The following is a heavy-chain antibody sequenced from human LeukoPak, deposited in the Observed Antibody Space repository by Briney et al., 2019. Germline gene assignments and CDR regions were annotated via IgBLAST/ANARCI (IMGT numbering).Heavy chain of an antibody. J-gene: IGHJ3*02. Sequence: GGSLRLSCAASGFTFNNYAMTWVRQAPGKGLQWVSSISSGSRYISYAESLKGRFTISRDNAKNSLFLQMNSLGAEDTALYFCARHLFDIVVVPSAIDAFDIWGQGTMVTVSS. V-gene: IGHV3-21*01. D-gene: IGHD2-2*02. CDR3: ARHLFDIVVVPSAIDAFDI. CDR1: GFTFNNYA. CDR2: ISSGSRYI.